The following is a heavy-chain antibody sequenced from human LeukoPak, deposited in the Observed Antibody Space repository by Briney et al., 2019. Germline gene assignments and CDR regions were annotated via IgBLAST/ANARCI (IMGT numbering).Heavy chain of an antibody. D-gene: IGHD3-22*01. CDR2: IIPILGIA. CDR1: GGTFSSYT. CDR3: AGAPMDYDSSGSYYFDY. J-gene: IGHJ4*02. V-gene: IGHV1-69*02. Sequence: SVKVSCKASGGTFSSYTISWVRQAPGQGLEWMGRIIPILGIANYAQKFQGRVTITADKSTSTAYMELSSLRSEDTAVYYCAGAPMDYDSSGSYYFDYWGQGTLVTVSS.